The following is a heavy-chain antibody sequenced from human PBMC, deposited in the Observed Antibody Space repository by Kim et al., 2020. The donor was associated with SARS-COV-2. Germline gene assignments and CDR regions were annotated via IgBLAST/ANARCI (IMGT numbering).Heavy chain of an antibody. J-gene: IGHJ4*02. V-gene: IGHV3-30-3*01. Sequence: GGSLRLSCAASGFTFSSYAMHWVRQAPGKGLEWVAVISYDGSNKYYADSVKGRFTISRDNSKNTLYLQMNSLRAEDTAVYYCARESVGTIAVAGTGFDYWGQGTLVTVSS. CDR1: GFTFSSYA. CDR3: ARESVGTIAVAGTGFDY. CDR2: ISYDGSNK. D-gene: IGHD6-19*01.